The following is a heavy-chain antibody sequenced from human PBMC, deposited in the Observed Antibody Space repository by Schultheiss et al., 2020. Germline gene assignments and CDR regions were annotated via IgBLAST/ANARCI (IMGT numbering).Heavy chain of an antibody. CDR1: GFTFSSYA. CDR3: AKSYRGRSGGSSLGDV. D-gene: IGHD2-15*01. Sequence: GGSLRLSCAASGFTFSSYAMHWVRQAPGKGLEWVAVISYDGSNKYYADSVKGRFTISRDNSKNTLYLQMNSLRAEDTAVYYCAKSYRGRSGGSSLGDVWGQGTMVTVSS. J-gene: IGHJ6*02. CDR2: ISYDGSNK. V-gene: IGHV3-30*18.